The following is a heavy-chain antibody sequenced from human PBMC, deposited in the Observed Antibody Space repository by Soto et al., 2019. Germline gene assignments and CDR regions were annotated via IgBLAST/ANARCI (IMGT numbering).Heavy chain of an antibody. V-gene: IGHV1-2*02. CDR3: ARDLAKGGGSAGFDY. Sequence: QVQLVQSGAEVKKPGASVKVSCKASGYTFTGYYIHWVRQAPGQGLEWMGWINPNSGGTKYPQKFQGRVTMTRDTSIRTVYMSLTGLKSDDTAVYFCARDLAKGGGSAGFDYWGHRTLVAVSS. CDR1: GYTFTGYY. CDR2: INPNSGGT. J-gene: IGHJ4*01. D-gene: IGHD2-15*01.